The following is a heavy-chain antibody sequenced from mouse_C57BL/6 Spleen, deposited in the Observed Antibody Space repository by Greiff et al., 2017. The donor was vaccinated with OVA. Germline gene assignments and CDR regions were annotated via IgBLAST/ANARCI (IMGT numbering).Heavy chain of an antibody. V-gene: IGHV1-82*01. J-gene: IGHJ1*03. CDR1: GYAFTSSW. Sequence: QVQLQQSGPELVKPGASVKISCKASGYAFTSSWMNWVKQRPGQGLEWIGRIYPGDGDTNYNGKFKGKATLTADKSSSTAYMQLSSLTSEDSAVYYYAGSGDDYDLWDLDVWGKGTTVTVSS. CDR2: IYPGDGDT. CDR3: AGSGDDYDLWDLDV. D-gene: IGHD2-4*01.